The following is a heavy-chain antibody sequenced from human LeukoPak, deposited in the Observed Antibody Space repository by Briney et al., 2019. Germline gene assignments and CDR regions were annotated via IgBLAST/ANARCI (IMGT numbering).Heavy chain of an antibody. J-gene: IGHJ5*02. D-gene: IGHD6-19*01. CDR3: ARAGASGSYAAGWFDP. CDR2: INTDGRTT. V-gene: IGHV3-74*01. CDR1: GFPFNNYW. Sequence: PGGSLKLSRAASGFPFNNYWIHWVRQAPGKGLMWVSSINTDGRTTRYAASVQGRFTISRDNAKNTLSLQMNSLRDDDTAVYYCARAGASGSYAAGWFDPWGQGTLVTVSS.